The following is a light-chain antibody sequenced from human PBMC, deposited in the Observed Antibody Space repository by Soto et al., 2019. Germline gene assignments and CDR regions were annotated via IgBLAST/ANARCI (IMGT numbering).Light chain of an antibody. Sequence: EIVFSQSPASLSVSPGEGASLSYMASQGVSFILAWYQQTPGQTPSLLIYATSTRATGIPARFSGSGSATEFTLTISSLQSEDFAVYYCQHYNNWPLTFGGGTKVDIK. CDR1: QGVSFI. V-gene: IGKV3-15*01. CDR2: ATS. CDR3: QHYNNWPLT. J-gene: IGKJ4*01.